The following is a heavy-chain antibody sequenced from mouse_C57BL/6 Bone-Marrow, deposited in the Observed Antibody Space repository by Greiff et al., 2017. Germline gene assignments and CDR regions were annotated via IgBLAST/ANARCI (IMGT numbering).Heavy chain of an antibody. CDR3: ARCDYGIWYFDV. CDR1: GYTFTSYG. D-gene: IGHD2-4*01. J-gene: IGHJ1*03. V-gene: IGHV1-81*01. Sequence: VKLQQSGAELARPGASVKLSCKASGYTFTSYGISWVKQRTGQGLEWIGEIYPRSGNTYYNEKFKGKATLTADKSSSTAYMELRSLTSEDSAVYFFARCDYGIWYFDVWGTGTTVTVSS. CDR2: IYPRSGNT.